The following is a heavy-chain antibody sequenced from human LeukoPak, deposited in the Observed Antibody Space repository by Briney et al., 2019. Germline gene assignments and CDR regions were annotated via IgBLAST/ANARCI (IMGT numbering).Heavy chain of an antibody. CDR1: GGTFSSYA. CDR3: AKEAVVTPGVWWFDP. CDR2: IIPIFGTA. V-gene: IGHV1-69*01. D-gene: IGHD4-23*01. J-gene: IGHJ5*02. Sequence: SVKVSCKASGGTFSSYAISWVRQAPGQGLEWMGGIIPIFGTANYAQKFQGRVTITADESTSTAYMELSSLRSEDTAVCYCAKEAVVTPGVWWFDPWGQGTLVTVSS.